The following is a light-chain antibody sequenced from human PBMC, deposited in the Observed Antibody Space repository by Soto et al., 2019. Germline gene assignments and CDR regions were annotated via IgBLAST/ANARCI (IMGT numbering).Light chain of an antibody. Sequence: QSGLTQPPSVSGAPGQRVTISCTGSSSNIGAGYDVHWYQQLPGTAPKLLIYGNKYRPSGVPGRFSGSKSGTSASLAVTGLQSDDEANYYCQSYDSGLRAVVFGGGTKLTVL. CDR1: SSNIGAGYD. CDR3: QSYDSGLRAVV. J-gene: IGLJ2*01. CDR2: GNK. V-gene: IGLV1-40*01.